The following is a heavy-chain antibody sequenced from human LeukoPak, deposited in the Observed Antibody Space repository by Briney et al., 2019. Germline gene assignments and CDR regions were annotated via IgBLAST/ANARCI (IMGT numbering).Heavy chain of an antibody. CDR1: GSMYNYY. CDR2: IHYSGST. V-gene: IGHV4-59*08. J-gene: IGHJ4*02. CDR3: ARHISSGGTYAHFDY. Sequence: PSETLSLTCTVSGSMYNYYWSWIRQPPGKGLEWIGYIHYSGSTNYNPSLKSRVTMSLDTSKNQVSLKLNSVTAADTAVHYCARHISSGGTYAHFDYWGQGTLVTVSS. D-gene: IGHD1-26*01.